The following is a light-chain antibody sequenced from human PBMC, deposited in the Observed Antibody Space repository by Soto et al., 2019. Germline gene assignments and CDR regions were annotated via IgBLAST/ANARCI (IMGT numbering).Light chain of an antibody. CDR2: AAS. CDR1: QSVSSYY. CDR3: QQCGSSPWT. J-gene: IGKJ1*01. Sequence: EIVLTQSPGTLSLSPGERATLSCRASQSVSSYYLAWYQQKPGQAPRLLIYAASSRATGIPDRFSGGGSGTYFTLTISRVEPEDFAVYYCQQCGSSPWTFGQGTEVEIK. V-gene: IGKV3-20*01.